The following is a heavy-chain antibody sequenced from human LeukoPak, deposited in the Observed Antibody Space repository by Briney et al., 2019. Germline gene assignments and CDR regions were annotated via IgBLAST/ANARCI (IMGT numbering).Heavy chain of an antibody. CDR1: GFTFSSYW. V-gene: IGHV3-7*01. Sequence: GGSLRLSCAASGFTFSSYWMSWVRQAPGKGLEWVANIKQDGSEKYYVDSVKGRFTISRDNAKNSLYLQMNSLRAEDTAVYYCARQPGVLRLLELLFYFDYCGEGALVSVSS. CDR2: IKQDGSEK. D-gene: IGHD3-3*01. J-gene: IGHJ4*02. CDR3: ARQPGVLRLLELLFYFDY.